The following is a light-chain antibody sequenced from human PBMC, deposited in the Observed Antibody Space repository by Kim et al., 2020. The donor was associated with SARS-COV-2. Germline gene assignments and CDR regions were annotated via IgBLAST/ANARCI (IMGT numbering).Light chain of an antibody. CDR2: LDIDGSH. CDR3: QTWGTGTHVV. J-gene: IGLJ2*01. Sequence: VKLTCTLNSGHSSYTIAWHQQQPEKGPRYLMKLDIDGSHRKGDGIPDRFSGSSSGAERYLTISSLQSEDEAAYYCQTWGTGTHVVFGGGTKLTVL. V-gene: IGLV4-69*01. CDR1: SGHSSYT.